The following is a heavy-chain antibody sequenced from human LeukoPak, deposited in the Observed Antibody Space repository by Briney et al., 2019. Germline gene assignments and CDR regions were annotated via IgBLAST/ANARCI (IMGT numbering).Heavy chain of an antibody. CDR3: ARHLGGYGDFLYYFDY. J-gene: IGHJ4*02. Sequence: SETLSLTCTVSGGSISSYYWSWIRQPPGKGLEWIGYIYYSGSTNYNPSLKSRVTISVDTSKNQFSLKLSSVTAADTAVYYCARHLGGYGDFLYYFDYWGQGTLVTVSP. CDR2: IYYSGST. V-gene: IGHV4-59*08. D-gene: IGHD4-17*01. CDR1: GGSISSYY.